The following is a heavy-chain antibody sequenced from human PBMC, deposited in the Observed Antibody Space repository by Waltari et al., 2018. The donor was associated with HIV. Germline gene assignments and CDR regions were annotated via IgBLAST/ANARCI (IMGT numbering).Heavy chain of an antibody. CDR2: IKSDGSTT. CDR3: AKGGANPIDF. J-gene: IGHJ4*02. Sequence: EVRLVESGGGLVQPGGSLRLSCAASGFTLSSYWMHWVRQAPGKGLVWDSRIKSDGSTTSYADSVKGRFTISRDNAKNTLYLQMNSLRAEDTAVYYCAKGGANPIDFWGQGTLVTVSS. CDR1: GFTLSSYW. D-gene: IGHD1-26*01. V-gene: IGHV3-74*01.